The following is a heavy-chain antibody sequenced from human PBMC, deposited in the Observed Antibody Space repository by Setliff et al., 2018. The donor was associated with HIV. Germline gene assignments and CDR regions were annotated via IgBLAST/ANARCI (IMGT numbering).Heavy chain of an antibody. CDR2: VNPNRGNT. D-gene: IGHD2-21*01. V-gene: IGHV1-8*03. CDR3: ARIVAPGSHGPDYYMDV. J-gene: IGHJ6*03. Sequence: VSCKASGYIFMNNDISWVRQAPGQGLEWVGWVNPNRGNTGFAQKFQGRLTITRDTSKSTVYMELSSLRSEDTGVYYCARIVAPGSHGPDYYMDVWGKGTTVTVSS. CDR1: GYIFMNND.